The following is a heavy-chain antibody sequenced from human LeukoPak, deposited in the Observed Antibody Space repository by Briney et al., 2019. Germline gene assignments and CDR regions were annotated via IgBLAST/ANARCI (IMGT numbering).Heavy chain of an antibody. V-gene: IGHV1-18*01. CDR3: ARFRYGINSFDY. CDR1: GYTFTSYD. J-gene: IGHJ4*02. Sequence: ASVKVSCKASGYTFTSYDISWVRQAPGQGLEWMGWISAYNGNTNYAQKLQGRVTMTTDTSTSTAYMELRSLRSDDTAVYYCARFRYGINSFDYWGQGTLVTVSS. CDR2: ISAYNGNT. D-gene: IGHD4-23*01.